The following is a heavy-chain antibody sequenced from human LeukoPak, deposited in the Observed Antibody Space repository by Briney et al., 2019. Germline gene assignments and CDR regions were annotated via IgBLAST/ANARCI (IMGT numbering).Heavy chain of an antibody. Sequence: PGRSLRLSCAASGFTFSSYGMHWVRQAPGKGLEWVAVIWYDGSNKYYADSVKGRFTISRDNAKNSLYLQMNSLRAEDTALYYCAKDTRTGYYNPLFDYWGQGTLVTVSS. D-gene: IGHD3/OR15-3a*01. CDR3: AKDTRTGYYNPLFDY. CDR1: GFTFSSYG. V-gene: IGHV3-33*03. CDR2: IWYDGSNK. J-gene: IGHJ4*02.